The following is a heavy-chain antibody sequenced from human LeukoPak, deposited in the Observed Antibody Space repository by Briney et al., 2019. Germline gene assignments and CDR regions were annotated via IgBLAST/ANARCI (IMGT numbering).Heavy chain of an antibody. Sequence: GGSLRLSCAASGFTFSSYAMSWVRQAPGKGLEWVSAISGSGGSTYYADSVKGRFTISRDNSKNTLYLQMNSLRAEDTAVYYCAKYCGGGSCYNNWFDPWGQGTLVTVSS. V-gene: IGHV3-23*01. CDR1: GFTFSSYA. D-gene: IGHD2-15*01. CDR2: ISGSGGST. J-gene: IGHJ5*02. CDR3: AKYCGGGSCYNNWFDP.